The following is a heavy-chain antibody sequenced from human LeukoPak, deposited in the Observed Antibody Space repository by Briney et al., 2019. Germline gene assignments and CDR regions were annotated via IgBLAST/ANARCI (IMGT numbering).Heavy chain of an antibody. J-gene: IGHJ6*02. Sequence: SETLSLICTDSGVSISDYYWSWIRQPAGKGLEWIGRFYTSGSTNYNPSLKSRVTMSVDTSKNQFSLRLSSVTAADTAVYYCARERDYSNAYVMDVWGQGTTVTVSS. CDR2: FYTSGST. V-gene: IGHV4-4*07. CDR3: ARERDYSNAYVMDV. CDR1: GVSISDYY. D-gene: IGHD4-11*01.